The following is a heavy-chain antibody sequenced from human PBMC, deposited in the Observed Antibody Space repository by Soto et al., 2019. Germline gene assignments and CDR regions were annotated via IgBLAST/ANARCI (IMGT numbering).Heavy chain of an antibody. CDR1: GFTFSSYA. Sequence: EVHLLESGGGLVQPGGSLRLSCAVSGFTFSSYAMTWLRQTPGKGLEWVSSIGVNADTIHYADSVKGRFTISRDNSKSTLFLQMNSLRAEYTAVYHCARVGRSDSWDMWFDSWGQGTRVTVSS. V-gene: IGHV3-23*01. CDR2: IGVNADTI. CDR3: ARVGRSDSWDMWFDS. D-gene: IGHD2-21*02. J-gene: IGHJ5*01.